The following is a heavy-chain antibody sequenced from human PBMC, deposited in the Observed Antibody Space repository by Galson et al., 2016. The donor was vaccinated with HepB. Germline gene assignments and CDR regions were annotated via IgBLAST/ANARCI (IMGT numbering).Heavy chain of an antibody. D-gene: IGHD3-10*01. J-gene: IGHJ4*02. Sequence: SETLSLTCTVSGGSISSSYWNWIRQSPGKGLEWIGYIHYTGSTTYNPSFKSRVTISIGTSKNLFSLKLTSVTAADTAVNYCARAPYDSRSYSMGPFDSWGQGTLVTVSS. CDR2: IHYTGST. CDR1: GGSISSSY. CDR3: ARAPYDSRSYSMGPFDS. V-gene: IGHV4-59*01.